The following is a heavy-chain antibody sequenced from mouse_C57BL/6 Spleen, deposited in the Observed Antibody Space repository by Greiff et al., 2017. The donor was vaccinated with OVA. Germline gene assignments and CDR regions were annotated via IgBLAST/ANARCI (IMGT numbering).Heavy chain of an antibody. CDR3: AKGLRQDAMDY. D-gene: IGHD2-4*01. Sequence: VQLQESGPELVKPGASVKISCKASGYSFTSYYIHWVKQRPGQGLEWIGWIYPGSGNTKYNEKFKGKATLTADTSSSTAYMQLSILTSEDSAVYYCAKGLRQDAMDYWGQGTSVTVSS. CDR1: GYSFTSYY. CDR2: IYPGSGNT. J-gene: IGHJ4*01. V-gene: IGHV1-66*01.